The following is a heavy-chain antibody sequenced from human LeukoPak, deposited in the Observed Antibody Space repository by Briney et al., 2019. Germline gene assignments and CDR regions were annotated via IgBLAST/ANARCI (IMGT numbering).Heavy chain of an antibody. CDR3: AKAVSHNWNYSWFDP. CDR2: ISGSGGST. V-gene: IGHV3-23*01. D-gene: IGHD1-7*01. J-gene: IGHJ5*02. CDR1: GFTFSSYA. Sequence: GGSLRLSCAASGFTFSSYAMSWVRQAPGKGLEWVSAISGSGGSTYYADSVKGRFTISRDNSKNTLYLQMNSLRAEDTAVYYCAKAVSHNWNYSWFDPWGQGTLVTVSS.